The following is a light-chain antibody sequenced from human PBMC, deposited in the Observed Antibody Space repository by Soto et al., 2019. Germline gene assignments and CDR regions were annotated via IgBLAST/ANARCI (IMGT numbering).Light chain of an antibody. CDR1: SSDIGGYNY. CDR3: NSYTSSSTLDV. CDR2: EVS. V-gene: IGLV2-14*01. J-gene: IGLJ1*01. Sequence: QSALTQPASVSGSPGQSITISCTGTSSDIGGYNYVSWYQQHPGKAPKLMLYEVSNRPSGVSNRFSGFKSGNTASLTITGLPAEDEADYYCNSYTSSSTLDVFGTGTKLTVL.